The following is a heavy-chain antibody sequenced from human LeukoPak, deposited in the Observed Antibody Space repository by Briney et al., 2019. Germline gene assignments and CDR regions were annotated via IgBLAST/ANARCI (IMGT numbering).Heavy chain of an antibody. D-gene: IGHD3-16*01. CDR2: ISNSGTTI. CDR3: ALGGYQQPFDY. J-gene: IGHJ4*02. Sequence: GGSLRLSCAASGFTFSDYYMSWIRQAPGKGLEWVSYISNSGTTIYYADSVKGRFTISRDNAKNSLYLQMNSLRAEDTAVYYCALGGYQQPFDYWGQGTLVTVSS. V-gene: IGHV3-11*04. CDR1: GFTFSDYY.